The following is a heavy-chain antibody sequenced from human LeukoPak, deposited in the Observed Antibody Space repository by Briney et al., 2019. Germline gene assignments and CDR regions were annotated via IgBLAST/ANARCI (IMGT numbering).Heavy chain of an antibody. CDR2: ISYDGSNK. CDR1: GFTFSSYG. CDR3: AKDYWMAMVRGVSHAFDI. D-gene: IGHD3-10*01. Sequence: GGSLRLSCAASGFTFSSYGMHWVRQAPGKGLEWVAVISYDGSNKYYADSVKGRFTISRDNSKNTLYLQMNSLRAEDTAVYYCAKDYWMAMVRGVSHAFDIWGQGTMVTASS. V-gene: IGHV3-30*18. J-gene: IGHJ3*02.